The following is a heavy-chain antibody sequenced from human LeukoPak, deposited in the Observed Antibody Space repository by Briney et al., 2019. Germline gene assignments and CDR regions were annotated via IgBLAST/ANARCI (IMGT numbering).Heavy chain of an antibody. V-gene: IGHV4-59*01. CDR2: IHHSGGT. CDR1: GGSISSYY. CDR3: ARDLGKGWFDP. D-gene: IGHD1-14*01. J-gene: IGHJ5*02. Sequence: SETLSLTCTVSGGSISSYYWSWIRQPPGKGLEWIGYIHHSGGTNYNPSLKSRVTISVDTSKNQFSLKLSSVTAEDTAAYYCARDLGKGWFDPWGQGTLVTVSS.